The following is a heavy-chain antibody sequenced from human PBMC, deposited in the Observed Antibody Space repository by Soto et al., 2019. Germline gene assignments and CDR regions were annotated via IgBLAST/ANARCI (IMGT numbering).Heavy chain of an antibody. CDR3: AADLYYDSSGYYYLPLDY. D-gene: IGHD3-22*01. V-gene: IGHV1-3*01. J-gene: IGHJ4*02. CDR1: GYTFTSYA. CDR2: INAGNGNT. Sequence: ASVKVSCTDSGYTFTSYAMHWVRQAPGQRLEWMGWINAGNGNTNYAQKFQERVTITRDMSTSTAYMELSSLRSEDTAVYYCAADLYYDSSGYYYLPLDYWGQGTLVTVSS.